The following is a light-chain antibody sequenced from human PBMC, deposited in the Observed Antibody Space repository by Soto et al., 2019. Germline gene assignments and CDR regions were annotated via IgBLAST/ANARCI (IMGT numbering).Light chain of an antibody. J-gene: IGKJ1*01. CDR1: QSVSSTY. V-gene: IGKV3-20*01. Sequence: EIVFTQSPGTVSLSPGERATLSCRASQSVSSTYSAWYQQKPGQAPRLLIYAASSRATGIPDRFSGSGSGTEFTLTISRLEPEDFAVYYCQQYTTSPEWTFGQGTKVEIK. CDR3: QQYTTSPEWT. CDR2: AAS.